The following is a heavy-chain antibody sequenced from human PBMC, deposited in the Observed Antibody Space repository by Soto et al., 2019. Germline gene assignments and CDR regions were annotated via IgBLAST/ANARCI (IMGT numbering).Heavy chain of an antibody. CDR3: ARVTGDCSSTSCYYFDY. V-gene: IGHV4-59*01. Sequence: SETLSLTCTVSGGSISSYYWSWIRQPPWKGLEWIGYIYYSGSTNYNPSLKSRVTISVDTSKNQFSLKLSSVTAADTAVYYCARVTGDCSSTSCYYFDYWGQGTLVTVSS. J-gene: IGHJ4*02. CDR2: IYYSGST. D-gene: IGHD2-2*01. CDR1: GGSISSYY.